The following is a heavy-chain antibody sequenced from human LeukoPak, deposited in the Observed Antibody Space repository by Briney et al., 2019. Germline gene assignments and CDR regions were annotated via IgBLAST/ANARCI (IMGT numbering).Heavy chain of an antibody. Sequence: GGSLRLSCAASGFTVSTNYMSWVRQAPGKGLEWVSSISSSSSYIYYADSVKGRFTISRDNAKNSLYLQMNSLRAEDTAVYYCARDSGPTAADAFNIWGQGTMVTVSS. CDR1: GFTVSTNY. V-gene: IGHV3-21*01. D-gene: IGHD6-13*01. CDR3: ARDSGPTAADAFNI. CDR2: ISSSSSYI. J-gene: IGHJ3*02.